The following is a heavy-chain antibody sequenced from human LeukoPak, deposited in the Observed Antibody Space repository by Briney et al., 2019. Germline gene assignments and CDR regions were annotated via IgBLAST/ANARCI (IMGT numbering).Heavy chain of an antibody. Sequence: GGSLRLSCAASGFTFSSYNMNWVRQAPGKGLEWVSSISSSSSYIYYADSVKGRFTISRDNAKNSLYLQMNSLRAEDTAVYYCAREGPTTIWFGELSPYYFDYWGQGTLVTVSS. J-gene: IGHJ4*02. CDR2: ISSSSSYI. D-gene: IGHD3-10*01. V-gene: IGHV3-21*01. CDR1: GFTFSSYN. CDR3: AREGPTTIWFGELSPYYFDY.